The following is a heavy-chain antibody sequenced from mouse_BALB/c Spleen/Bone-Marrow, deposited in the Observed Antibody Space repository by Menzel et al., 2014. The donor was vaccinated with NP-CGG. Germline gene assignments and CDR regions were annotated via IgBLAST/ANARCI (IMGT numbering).Heavy chain of an antibody. CDR2: ISSGSNSI. J-gene: IGHJ2*01. CDR1: GFTFSSFG. Sequence: EVKLEESGGGLVQPGGSRKLSCAASGFTFSSFGMHWVRQAPEKGLEWVAYISSGSNSIFYADTVKSRFTISRDNPKNTLFLQMTSLRSEDTAMYYCTRGGNWDDFDYWAKAPLSQSPQ. D-gene: IGHD4-1*01. V-gene: IGHV5-17*02. CDR3: TRGGNWDDFDY.